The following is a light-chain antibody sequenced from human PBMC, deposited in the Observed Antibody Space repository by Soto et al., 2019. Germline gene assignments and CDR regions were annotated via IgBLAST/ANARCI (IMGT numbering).Light chain of an antibody. J-gene: IGLJ1*01. CDR2: DVS. CDR1: SSDVGGYNY. CDR3: SSYTSSSTLGV. V-gene: IGLV2-14*01. Sequence: QSVLTQPASVSGSPGQSITISCTGTSSDVGGYNYVSWYQQHPGKAPKLMIYDVSNRPSGASNRFSGSKSGNTASLTISGLQAEDEADYYCSSYTSSSTLGVFGTGTQLTVL.